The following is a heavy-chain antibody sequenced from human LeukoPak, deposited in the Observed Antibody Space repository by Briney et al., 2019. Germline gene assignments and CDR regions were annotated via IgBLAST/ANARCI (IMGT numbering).Heavy chain of an antibody. CDR3: ARATTVTTMNV. D-gene: IGHD4-17*01. J-gene: IGHJ3*01. Sequence: NPSETLSLTCTVSGGSISSYYWSWIRQPPGKGLEWIGYIYHSGSTNYNPSLKSRVTISVDTSKNQLSLKLNSVTAADTAVYYRARATTVTTMNVWGQGTMVTVSS. CDR2: IYHSGST. CDR1: GGSISSYY. V-gene: IGHV4-59*01.